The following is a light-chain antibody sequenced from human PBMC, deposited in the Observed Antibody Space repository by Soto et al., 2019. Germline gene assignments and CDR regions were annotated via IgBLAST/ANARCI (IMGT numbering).Light chain of an antibody. CDR2: SNN. V-gene: IGLV1-40*01. CDR1: SSNIGAGFD. Sequence: QSVLTQPPLVSGAPGQRVTISCTGSSSNIGAGFDVHWYQQLPGSAPKLLIYSNNNRPSGVPDRFSVSRSATSASLAITGLQAADEADYYCQSYDSSLSAYVFGTATKLTV. CDR3: QSYDSSLSAYV. J-gene: IGLJ1*01.